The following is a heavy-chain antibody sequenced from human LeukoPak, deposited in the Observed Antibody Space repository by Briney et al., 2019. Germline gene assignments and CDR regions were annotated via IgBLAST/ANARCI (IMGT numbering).Heavy chain of an antibody. Sequence: GGSLRLSCAASGFTVSSNYMSWVRQAPGKGLEWVSVIYSGGSTYYADSVKGRFTISRDNPKNTLYLQMNSLRAEDTTVYYCARSIVATINAWGQGTLVTVSS. D-gene: IGHD5-12*01. V-gene: IGHV3-66*02. CDR3: ARSIVATINA. CDR2: IYSGGST. J-gene: IGHJ5*02. CDR1: GFTVSSNY.